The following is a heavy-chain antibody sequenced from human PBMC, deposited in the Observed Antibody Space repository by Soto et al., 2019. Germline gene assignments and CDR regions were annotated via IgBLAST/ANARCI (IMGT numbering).Heavy chain of an antibody. CDR1: GFTFNIYA. J-gene: IGHJ4*02. CDR2: ISNSGST. Sequence: EVQVLESGGGLVQPGGLLRLSCAASGFTFNIYAMSWVRQVPGKGLEWVSTISNSGSTHSADSVKGRFTISRDNSKNTGYLQMNSLRAEDTAVYYSAKLLGISGWSFDYWGQGTLVTVSS. D-gene: IGHD3-22*01. V-gene: IGHV3-23*01. CDR3: AKLLGISGWSFDY.